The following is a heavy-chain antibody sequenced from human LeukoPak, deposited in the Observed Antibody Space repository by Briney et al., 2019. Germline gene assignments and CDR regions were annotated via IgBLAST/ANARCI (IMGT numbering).Heavy chain of an antibody. CDR1: GFTFSRYA. J-gene: IGHJ4*02. Sequence: GGSLRLSCSASGFTFSRYAMHWVRQPPGKGLEYVSAITNNGRSTYYADSVKGRFTISRDNSKNTLYLQMSSLRAEDTAVYYCARGSYTSSWYGVFDYWGQGTLVTVSS. CDR3: ARGSYTSSWYGVFDY. D-gene: IGHD6-13*01. CDR2: ITNNGRST. V-gene: IGHV3-64D*06.